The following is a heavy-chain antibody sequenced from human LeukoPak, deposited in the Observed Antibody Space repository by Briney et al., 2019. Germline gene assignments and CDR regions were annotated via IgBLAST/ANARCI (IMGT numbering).Heavy chain of an antibody. D-gene: IGHD3-10*01. J-gene: IGHJ4*02. CDR2: IRSSSRTI. V-gene: IGHV3-48*01. CDR3: ARDGSGRVPEMSAPDY. CDR1: GFTFSSYS. Sequence: GGSLRLSCAASGFTFSSYSMNWVRQAPGKGLEWLSYIRSSSRTIYYADSVKGRFTISRDNAKNSLYLQMNSMRAEDTAVYYCARDGSGRVPEMSAPDYWGQGTLVTVSS.